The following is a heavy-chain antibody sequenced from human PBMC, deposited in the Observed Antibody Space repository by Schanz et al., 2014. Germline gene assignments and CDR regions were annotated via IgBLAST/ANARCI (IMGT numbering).Heavy chain of an antibody. V-gene: IGHV3-23*04. CDR1: GFTFENYA. CDR3: ARKVVATIGGYYDN. CDR2: MNESHSTI. J-gene: IGHJ4*02. D-gene: IGHD5-12*01. Sequence: EVQLVESGGGLIQPGGSLRLSCAASGFTFENYALTWVRQVPGKGLEWVSAMNESHSTIYYADSVRGRFTISRDNAENTLFLQMNSLRAEDTAVYYCARKVVATIGGYYDNWGQGTLVIVSS.